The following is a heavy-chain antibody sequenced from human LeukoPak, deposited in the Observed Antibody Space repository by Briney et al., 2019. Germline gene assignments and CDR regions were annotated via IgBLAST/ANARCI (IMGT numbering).Heavy chain of an antibody. CDR2: ISSSGSTI. Sequence: GGSLRLSCAASGFTFSDSYMSWIRQAPGKGLEYISYISSSGSTIYYADSVKGRFTLSRDNAKNSLSLEMNSLRAEDTAVYYCARGKYSFDYWDQGTLVTVSS. J-gene: IGHJ4*02. V-gene: IGHV3-11*01. CDR1: GFTFSDSY. CDR3: ARGKYSFDY.